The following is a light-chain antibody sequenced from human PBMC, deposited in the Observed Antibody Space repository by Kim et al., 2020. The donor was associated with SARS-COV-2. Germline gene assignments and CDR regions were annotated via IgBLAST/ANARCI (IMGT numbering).Light chain of an antibody. Sequence: ASVGERVTITCRASQGIGNHLAWYQQKPGKVPKLLIYAASTVQSGVPSRFSGSRSGTDFTLTISSLQPEDVATYYCQKYDIAPRTFGQGTKVDIK. V-gene: IGKV1-27*01. J-gene: IGKJ1*01. CDR3: QKYDIAPRT. CDR2: AAS. CDR1: QGIGNH.